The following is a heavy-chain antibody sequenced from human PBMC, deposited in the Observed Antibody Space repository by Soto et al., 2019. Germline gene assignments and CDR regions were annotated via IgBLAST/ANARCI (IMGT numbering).Heavy chain of an antibody. CDR3: AKDIENSSGYIHGDHYYYGMDV. V-gene: IGHV3-9*01. Sequence: GGSLRLSCAASGFTFDDYAMHWVRQAPGKGLEWVSGISWNSVSKGYADSVKGRFTISRDNAKNSLYLQMNSLRDEDTALYYCAKDIENSSGYIHGDHYYYGMDVWGQGTTVTVSS. CDR1: GFTFDDYA. D-gene: IGHD5-18*01. J-gene: IGHJ6*02. CDR2: ISWNSVSK.